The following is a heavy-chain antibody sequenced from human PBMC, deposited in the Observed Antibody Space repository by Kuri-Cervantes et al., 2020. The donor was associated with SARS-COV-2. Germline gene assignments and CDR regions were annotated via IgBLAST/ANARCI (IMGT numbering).Heavy chain of an antibody. V-gene: IGHV3-73*01. J-gene: IGHJ4*02. CDR2: VTSKAISKADTYAT. Sequence: GGSLRLSCAASGFTFSVSAMHWVRQASGKGLEWVGRVTSKAISKADTYATAYAASVKGRFTISRDDSKNTAYLQMNNLKTEDTAVYYCAKEPIWGYGSGSYGYWGQGTLVTVSS. CDR3: AKEPIWGYGSGSYGY. CDR1: GFTFSVSA. D-gene: IGHD3-10*01.